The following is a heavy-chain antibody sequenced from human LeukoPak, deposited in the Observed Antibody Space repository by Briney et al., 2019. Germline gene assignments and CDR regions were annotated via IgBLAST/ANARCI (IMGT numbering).Heavy chain of an antibody. V-gene: IGHV1-69*05. J-gene: IGHJ4*02. Sequence: SVKVSCKASGGTFSRNGISWVRQAPGQGLKWMGGIIPIFGTANYAENFQGRVTITTDEITSTAYMELRSLRSEDTAVYYCASPDASMVSAFDYWGQGTLVTVSS. CDR2: IIPIFGTA. D-gene: IGHD5-18*01. CDR1: GGTFSRNG. CDR3: ASPDASMVSAFDY.